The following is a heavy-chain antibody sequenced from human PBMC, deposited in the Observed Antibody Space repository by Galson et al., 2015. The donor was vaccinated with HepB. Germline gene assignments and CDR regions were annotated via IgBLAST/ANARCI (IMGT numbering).Heavy chain of an antibody. CDR3: ARDIRVGSHSSGWYDRFYHFYGLDV. CDR2: IGTAGDT. D-gene: IGHD6-19*01. CDR1: GFTFSSYD. V-gene: IGHV3-13*01. Sequence: SLRLSCAASGFTFSSYDMHWVRQVTGKGLEWVSAIGTAGDTYYPGSVKGRFTISRENAKSSLYLQMDSLRAGDTALYYCARDIRVGSHSSGWYDRFYHFYGLDVWGEGTTVTVSS. J-gene: IGHJ6*04.